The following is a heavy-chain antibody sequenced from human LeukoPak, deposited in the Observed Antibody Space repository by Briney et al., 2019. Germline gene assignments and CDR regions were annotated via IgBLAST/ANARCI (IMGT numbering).Heavy chain of an antibody. CDR2: IYASGST. CDR1: GGSIRNLNYY. V-gene: IGHV4-61*02. Sequence: PSQTLSLTCTVSGGSIRNLNYYWSWIRQPAGKGLEWIGRIYASGSTNYNPSLKSRVTISVDTSKNQFSLKLSSVTAADTAVYYCARARYCSSTSCSTTPFDIWGQGTMVTVSS. D-gene: IGHD2-2*01. J-gene: IGHJ3*02. CDR3: ARARYCSSTSCSTTPFDI.